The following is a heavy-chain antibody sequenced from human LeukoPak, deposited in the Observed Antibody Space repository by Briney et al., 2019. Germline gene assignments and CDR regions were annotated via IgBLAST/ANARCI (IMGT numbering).Heavy chain of an antibody. CDR1: GVTFSSYE. V-gene: IGHV3-48*03. CDR2: ISSIFSTI. Sequence: GGSLRLPCAASGVTFSSYEMNWVRQAPGKGLEWVSYISSIFSTIYYADSVKGRFTISRDNSKNSVYLQMDSLSAADTAVYYCARDFNLTYGSGSWGQGTLVTVSS. D-gene: IGHD3-10*01. J-gene: IGHJ4*02. CDR3: ARDFNLTYGSGS.